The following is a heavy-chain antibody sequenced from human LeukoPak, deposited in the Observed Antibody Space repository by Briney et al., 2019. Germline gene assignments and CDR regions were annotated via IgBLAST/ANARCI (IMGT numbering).Heavy chain of an antibody. V-gene: IGHV3-30*18. CDR2: ISYDGSNK. Sequence: SQRLSCAXSGXTXXSYGMHWVRQAPGKGLEWVAVISYDGSNKYYADSVKGRFTISRDNSKNTLYLQMNSLRAEDTAVYYCAKDRVVVPAAIPETDYWGQGTLVTVSS. D-gene: IGHD2-2*01. J-gene: IGHJ4*02. CDR1: GXTXXSYG. CDR3: AKDRVVVPAAIPETDY.